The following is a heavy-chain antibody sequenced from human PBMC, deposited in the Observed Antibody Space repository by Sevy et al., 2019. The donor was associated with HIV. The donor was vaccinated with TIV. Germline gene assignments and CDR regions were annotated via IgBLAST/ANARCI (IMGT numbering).Heavy chain of an antibody. Sequence: GGSLRLSCAASGFTFSSYWMHWVRQAPGKGLVWVSRINSDGSSTSYADSVKDRFTISRDNAKNTLYLQMNSLRAEDTAVYYCARDLVTYYDFWSGYWDYYYYGMDVWGQGTTVTVSS. D-gene: IGHD3-3*01. CDR1: GFTFSSYW. CDR2: INSDGSST. V-gene: IGHV3-74*01. J-gene: IGHJ6*02. CDR3: ARDLVTYYDFWSGYWDYYYYGMDV.